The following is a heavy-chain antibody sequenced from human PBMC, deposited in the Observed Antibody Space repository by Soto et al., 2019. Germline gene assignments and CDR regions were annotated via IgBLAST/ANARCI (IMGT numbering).Heavy chain of an antibody. CDR2: IDPSDSYT. CDR3: ARQYGSGSYISHYHYGMDV. D-gene: IGHD3-10*01. J-gene: IGHJ6*01. Sequence: GESLTISCKISGYRFTSYWIIWVLQMPGKGLEWMGRIDPSDSYTNYSPSFQGHVTISADKSISTAYLQWSSLKASDTAMYYCARQYGSGSYISHYHYGMDVCGQGTTVTVSS. V-gene: IGHV5-10-1*01. CDR1: GYRFTSYW.